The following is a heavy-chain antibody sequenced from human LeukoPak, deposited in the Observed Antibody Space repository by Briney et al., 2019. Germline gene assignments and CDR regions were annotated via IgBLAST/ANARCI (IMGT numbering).Heavy chain of an antibody. CDR1: GGSISSYY. J-gene: IGHJ4*02. CDR3: ARDRSSSGWYGKFTEYYFDY. D-gene: IGHD6-19*01. Sequence: SETLSLTCTVSGGSISSYYWSWIRQPAGKGLEWIGRIYTSGSTNYNPSLKSRVTISVDTSKNQFSLKLSSVTAADTAVYYCARDRSSSGWYGKFTEYYFDYWGQGTLVTVSS. V-gene: IGHV4-4*07. CDR2: IYTSGST.